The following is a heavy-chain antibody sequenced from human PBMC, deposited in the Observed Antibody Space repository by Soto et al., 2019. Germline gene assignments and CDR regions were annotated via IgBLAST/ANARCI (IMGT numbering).Heavy chain of an antibody. J-gene: IGHJ4*02. V-gene: IGHV3-9*01. D-gene: IGHD6-19*01. CDR1: GFTFDDYA. Sequence: EVQLVESGGGLVQPGRSLRLSCAASGFTFDDYAMHWVRQAPGQGLGWVSGISWNGASIGYAVAVKGRFTISRDNAKRSLYLQMNSLSAEDTGLYYCAKVGYPPGSGWYFYFDYWGQGTLGTVSS. CDR2: ISWNGASI. CDR3: AKVGYPPGSGWYFYFDY.